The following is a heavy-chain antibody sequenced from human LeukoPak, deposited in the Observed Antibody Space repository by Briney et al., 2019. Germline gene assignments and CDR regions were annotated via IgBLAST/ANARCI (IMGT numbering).Heavy chain of an antibody. Sequence: SETLSLTCTVSGGSISSYYWSWIRQPPGKGLEWIGYIYYSGSTNYNPSLKSRVTISVDTSKNQFSLKLSSVTAADTAVYYCARASGSPPYYFDYWGQGTLDTVSS. CDR1: GGSISSYY. J-gene: IGHJ4*02. CDR3: ARASGSPPYYFDY. D-gene: IGHD1-26*01. CDR2: IYYSGST. V-gene: IGHV4-59*01.